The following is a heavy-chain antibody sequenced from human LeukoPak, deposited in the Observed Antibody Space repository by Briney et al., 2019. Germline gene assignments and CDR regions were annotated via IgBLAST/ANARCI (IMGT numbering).Heavy chain of an antibody. J-gene: IGHJ4*02. CDR1: GFTFSSYW. CDR3: ATDSSGTTFHY. Sequence: PGGSLRLSCAASGFTFSSYWMSWVRQAPGRGLEWVGQIKGDGSEKHYVDSVRGRFTISRDNAKNSLYLHMNSLRAEDTAVYYCATDSSGTTFHYWGQGTLVTVSS. D-gene: IGHD1-7*01. CDR2: IKGDGSEK. V-gene: IGHV3-7*01.